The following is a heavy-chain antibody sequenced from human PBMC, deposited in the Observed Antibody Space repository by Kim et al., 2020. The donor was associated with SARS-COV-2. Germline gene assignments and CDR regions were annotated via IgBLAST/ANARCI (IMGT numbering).Heavy chain of an antibody. V-gene: IGHV4-34*01. D-gene: IGHD3-16*01. Sequence: SETLSLTCAVYGGSFSGYYWSWIRQPPGKGLEWIGEINHSGSTNYNPSLKSRVTISVDTSKNQFSLKLSSVTAADTAVYYCARGPEGGDWFDPWGQGTLVTVSS. CDR2: INHSGST. CDR1: GGSFSGYY. CDR3: ARGPEGGDWFDP. J-gene: IGHJ5*02.